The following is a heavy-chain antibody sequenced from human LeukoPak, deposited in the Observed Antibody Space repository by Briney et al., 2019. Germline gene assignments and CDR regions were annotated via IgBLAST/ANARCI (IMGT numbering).Heavy chain of an antibody. D-gene: IGHD2-15*01. CDR3: ARGHCSGGSCPVI. Sequence: SETLSLTCAVYGGSFSSYYWGWIRQPPGKGLEWIGSIYYSGSTYYNPSLKSRVTISVDTSKNQFSLKLSSVTAADTAVYYCARGHCSGGSCPVIWGQGTMVTVSS. CDR2: IYYSGST. CDR1: GGSFSSYY. J-gene: IGHJ3*02. V-gene: IGHV4-39*01.